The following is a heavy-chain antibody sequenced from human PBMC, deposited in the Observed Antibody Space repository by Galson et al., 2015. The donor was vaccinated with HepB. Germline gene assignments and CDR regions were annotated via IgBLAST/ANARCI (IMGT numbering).Heavy chain of an antibody. D-gene: IGHD4-17*01. CDR2: ISSSSSYT. CDR1: GFTFSDYY. CDR3: ARDRILGDYVDYYGMDV. J-gene: IGHJ6*02. V-gene: IGHV3-11*06. Sequence: SLRLSCAASGFTFSDYYMSWIRQAPGKRLEWVSYISSSSSYTNYADSVKGRFTISRDNAKNSLYLQMNSLRAEDTAVYYCARDRILGDYVDYYGMDVWGQGTTVTVSS.